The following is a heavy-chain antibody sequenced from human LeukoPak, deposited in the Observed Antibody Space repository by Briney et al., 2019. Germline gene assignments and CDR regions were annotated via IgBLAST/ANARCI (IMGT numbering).Heavy chain of an antibody. D-gene: IGHD3-10*01. CDR3: ARDSRTHPLLWFGEYYYYGMDV. J-gene: IGHJ6*02. CDR1: GGSISSYY. V-gene: IGHV4-4*07. Sequence: SETLSLTCTVSGGSISSYYWSWIRQPAGKGLEWIGRIYTSGGTNYNPSLKSRVTMSVDTSKDQFSLKLSSVTAADTAVYYCARDSRTHPLLWFGEYYYYGMDVWGQGTTVTVSS. CDR2: IYTSGGT.